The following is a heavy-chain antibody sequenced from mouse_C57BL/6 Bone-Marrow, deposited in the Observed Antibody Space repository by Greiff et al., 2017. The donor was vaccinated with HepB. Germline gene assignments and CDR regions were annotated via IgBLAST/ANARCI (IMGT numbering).Heavy chain of an antibody. D-gene: IGHD1-1*01. Sequence: QVQLQQSGAELVMPGASVKLSCKASGYTFTSYSMHWVKQRPGQGLEWIGEIDPSDSYTNYNQKFKGKSTLTVDKSSSTAYMQLSSLTSEDSAVYYCARYGFFTTVVADYFDYWGQGTTLTVSS. J-gene: IGHJ2*01. CDR3: ARYGFFTTVVADYFDY. V-gene: IGHV1-69*01. CDR2: IDPSDSYT. CDR1: GYTFTSYS.